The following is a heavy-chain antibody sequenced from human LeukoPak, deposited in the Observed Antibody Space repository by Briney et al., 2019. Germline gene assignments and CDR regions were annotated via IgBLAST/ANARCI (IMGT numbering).Heavy chain of an antibody. CDR2: IGAYNGNT. CDR3: ARDWKGYDSSGYYRAFDI. J-gene: IGHJ3*02. Sequence: ASVKVSCKASGYTFTSYGISWVRQAPGQGLEWMGWIGAYNGNTNYAQKLQGRVTMTTDTSTSTAYMELRSLRSDDTAVYYCARDWKGYDSSGYYRAFDIWGQGTMVTVSS. D-gene: IGHD3-22*01. CDR1: GYTFTSYG. V-gene: IGHV1-18*01.